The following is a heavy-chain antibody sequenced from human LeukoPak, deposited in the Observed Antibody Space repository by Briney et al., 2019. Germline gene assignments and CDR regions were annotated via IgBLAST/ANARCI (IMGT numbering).Heavy chain of an antibody. CDR2: IYYSGST. D-gene: IGHD3-3*01. CDR1: GGSISSSSYY. V-gene: IGHV4-39*07. J-gene: IGHJ5*02. Sequence: TSETLSLTCTVSGGSISSSSYYWGWIRQPPGKGLEWIGSIYYSGSTYYNPSLKSRVTIPVDTSKNQFSLKLSSVTAADTAVYYCARDLWPAYYDFWSGHSNWFDPWGQGTLVTVSS. CDR3: ARDLWPAYYDFWSGHSNWFDP.